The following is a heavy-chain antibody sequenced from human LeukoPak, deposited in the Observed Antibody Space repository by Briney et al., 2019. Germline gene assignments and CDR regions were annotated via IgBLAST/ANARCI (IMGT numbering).Heavy chain of an antibody. J-gene: IGHJ6*03. CDR2: MSYDGSYK. CDR3: ARFAAGGSYYYYMDV. Sequence: PGRSLRLSCAASGSIFSTYGIHWVRQAPGKGLEWVAFMSYDGSYKYYADSLKGRFTISRDNAKNSLYLQMNSLRADDTAVYYCARFAAGGSYYYYMDVWGKGTTVTVSS. D-gene: IGHD6-25*01. V-gene: IGHV3-30*03. CDR1: GSIFSTYG.